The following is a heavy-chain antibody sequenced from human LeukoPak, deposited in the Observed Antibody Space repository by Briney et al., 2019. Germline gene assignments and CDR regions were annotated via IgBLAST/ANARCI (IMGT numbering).Heavy chain of an antibody. V-gene: IGHV4-30-2*01. CDR2: IYHSGST. CDR3: AREGSYGDYGWFDP. Sequence: PSETLSLTCTVSGVSISSGGYYWSWIRQPPGKGLEWIGYIYHSGSTYYNPSLKSRVTISVDRSKNQFSLKLSSVTAADTAVYYCAREGSYGDYGWFDPWGQGTLVTVSS. CDR1: GVSISSGGYY. D-gene: IGHD4-17*01. J-gene: IGHJ5*02.